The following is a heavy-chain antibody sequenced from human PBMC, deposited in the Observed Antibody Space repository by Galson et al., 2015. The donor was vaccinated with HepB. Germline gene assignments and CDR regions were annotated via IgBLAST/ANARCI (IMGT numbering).Heavy chain of an antibody. CDR2: IKQDESEK. J-gene: IGHJ3*01. V-gene: IGHV3-7*01. CDR3: ARWWWRMGNFACDL. Sequence: SLRLSCAASGFTFRTYWMSWVRQAPGKGLEWVANIKQDESEKDFVDSVKGRFTISRDNSNNSQFLQMNSLRVEDTAVYYCARWWWRMGNFACDLWGQGTIVTVSS. D-gene: IGHD2-21*01. CDR1: GFTFRTYW.